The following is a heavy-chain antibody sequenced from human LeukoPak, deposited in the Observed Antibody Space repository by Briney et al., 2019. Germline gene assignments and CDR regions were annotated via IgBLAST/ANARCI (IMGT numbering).Heavy chain of an antibody. CDR1: GFTFSDYY. J-gene: IGHJ4*02. Sequence: GGSLRLSCAASGFTFSDYYMTWIRQAPGKGLEWVSSISSSSSYIYYADSVKGRFTISRDNAKNSLYLQMNSLRAEDTAVYYCASFLGYYDSSGYYSDYWGQGTLVTVSS. CDR2: ISSSSSYI. V-gene: IGHV3-11*06. CDR3: ASFLGYYDSSGYYSDY. D-gene: IGHD3-22*01.